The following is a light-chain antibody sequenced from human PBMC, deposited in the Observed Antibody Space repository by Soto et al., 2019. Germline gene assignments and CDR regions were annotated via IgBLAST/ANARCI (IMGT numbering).Light chain of an antibody. CDR3: QQYGDRPWT. V-gene: IGKV3-20*01. J-gene: IGKJ1*01. CDR1: QHIRSNF. CDR2: GAS. Sequence: EIVVSQSPGTLSLSPGERAILSCTTSQHIRSNFLAWFQQRPGQPPRLLIYGASSRATDIPDRFSGGGSGTDFTLIINRLEPEDFGVYYCQQYGDRPWTFGQGTKVDIK.